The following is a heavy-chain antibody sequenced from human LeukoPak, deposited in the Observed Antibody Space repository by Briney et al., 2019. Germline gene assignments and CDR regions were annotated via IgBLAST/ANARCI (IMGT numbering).Heavy chain of an antibody. J-gene: IGHJ2*01. V-gene: IGHV1-46*01. Sequence: GASVKVSCKASGYTFTSYYMHWVRQAPGQGLEWMGIINPSGGSTSYAQKFQGRVTMTRDTSTSTVYMELSSLRSEDTAVYYCARDPGGSGSYGFPQAFWYFDLWGRGTLVTVSS. CDR1: GYTFTSYY. D-gene: IGHD1-26*01. CDR3: ARDPGGSGSYGFPQAFWYFDL. CDR2: INPSGGST.